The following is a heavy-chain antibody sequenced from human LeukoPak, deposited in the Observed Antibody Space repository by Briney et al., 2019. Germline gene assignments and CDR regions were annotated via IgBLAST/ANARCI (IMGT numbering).Heavy chain of an antibody. CDR3: ARVIYYYGMDV. CDR1: GFTFRSYE. V-gene: IGHV3-48*03. J-gene: IGHJ6*02. CDR2: ISSSGSPI. Sequence: GGSLRLSCAASGFTFRSYEMNWVRQAPGKGLEWVSYISSSGSPIYYADSVKGRFTISRDNAKNSLNLQMNSLRAEDTAVYYCARVIYYYGMDVWGQGTTVTVSS.